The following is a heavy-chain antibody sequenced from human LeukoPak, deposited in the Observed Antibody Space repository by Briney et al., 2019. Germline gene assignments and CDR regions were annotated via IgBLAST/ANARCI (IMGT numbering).Heavy chain of an antibody. V-gene: IGHV1-8*01. D-gene: IGHD4-17*01. CDR2: MNPHSGNT. CDR3: ARGTVTTLFDQ. CDR1: GYTFTSYD. J-gene: IGHJ4*02. Sequence: ASVKVSCKASGYTFTSYDINWVRQAPGQGLEWMGWMNPHSGNTGYAQKFQGRVTMTLNTSISTAYMELSSLRSEDTAVYYCARGTVTTLFDQWGQGTLVTVSS.